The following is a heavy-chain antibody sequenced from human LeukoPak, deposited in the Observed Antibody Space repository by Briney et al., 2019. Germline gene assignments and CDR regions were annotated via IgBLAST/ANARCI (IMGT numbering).Heavy chain of an antibody. J-gene: IGHJ4*02. D-gene: IGHD3-10*01. CDR2: IYPADSDT. CDR3: ARQSRDGSKTRGYYFDY. Sequence: GESLKISCRVSGYIFTNYWIGWVRQMPGKGLESMGIIYPADSDTTYSPSFQGQVTISADMSIDTVYLQWSSLKASDTAIYYCARQSRDGSKTRGYYFDYWGQGTLVTISS. CDR1: GYIFTNYW. V-gene: IGHV5-51*01.